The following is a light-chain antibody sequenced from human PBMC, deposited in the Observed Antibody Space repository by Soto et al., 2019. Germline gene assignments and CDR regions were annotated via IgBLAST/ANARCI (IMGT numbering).Light chain of an antibody. Sequence: YELTPPPTGSVSTGQTGRITCTGDELPKEYAYWYQQKPGQAPLLVIYKDTERPSGIPERFSASSSGTTVTLTISGVQAEDEGDYYCLSADSSRLYVFGTGTTVTGL. CDR1: ELPKEY. J-gene: IGLJ1*01. CDR3: LSADSSRLYV. V-gene: IGLV3-25*02. CDR2: KDT.